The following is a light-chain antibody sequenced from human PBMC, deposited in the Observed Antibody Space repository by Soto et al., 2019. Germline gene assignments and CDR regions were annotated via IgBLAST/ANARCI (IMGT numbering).Light chain of an antibody. CDR1: QSVSSY. CDR3: QQRSNWPPRFT. CDR2: DAS. Sequence: EIVLTQSPATLSLSPGERATLSCRASQSVSSYLAWYQQKPGQAPRLLIYDASNRATGIPARFSGSGSGTDFTLTICSLEPEHFAVYYCQQRSNWPPRFTFGPGTKVDIK. J-gene: IGKJ3*01. V-gene: IGKV3-11*01.